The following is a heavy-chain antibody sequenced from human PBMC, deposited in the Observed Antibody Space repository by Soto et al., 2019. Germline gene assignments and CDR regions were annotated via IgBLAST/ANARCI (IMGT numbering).Heavy chain of an antibody. J-gene: IGHJ4*02. D-gene: IGHD5-18*01. CDR2: ISNTGSAV. CDR1: AFTFSDYF. CDR3: ARSFKNGYAPFDY. V-gene: IGHV3-11*01. Sequence: GGSLRLSCAASAFTFSDYFMSWIRQAPGKRLEWISYISNTGSAVYYVDSVRGRFTISRDNAKNSLHLQMNSLRVEDTAIYYCARSFKNGYAPFDYWGQGTLVTVSS.